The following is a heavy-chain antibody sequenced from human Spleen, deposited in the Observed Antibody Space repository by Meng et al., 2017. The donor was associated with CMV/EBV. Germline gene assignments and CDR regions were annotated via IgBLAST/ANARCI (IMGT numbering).Heavy chain of an antibody. J-gene: IGHJ4*02. CDR1: GYSFTTYG. CDR3: ARVSFDSGGYYFDF. V-gene: IGHV1-46*01. CDR2: SNPSGGST. D-gene: IGHD3-22*01. Sequence: KASGYSFTTYGLQWVRQAPGQGLEWMGISNPSGGSTNYERKFQGRLTMTRDTSTSTVYMELSSLKSEDTAVYFRARVSFDSGGYYFDFWGQGTLVTVSS.